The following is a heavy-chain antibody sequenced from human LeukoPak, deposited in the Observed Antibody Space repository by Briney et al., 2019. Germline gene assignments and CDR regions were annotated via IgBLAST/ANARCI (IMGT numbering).Heavy chain of an antibody. CDR2: ISSNGGST. V-gene: IGHV3-64*01. J-gene: IGHJ4*02. Sequence: PGGSLRLSCAASGFTFSSYAMHWVRQAPGKGLEYVSAISSNGGSTYYANSVEGRFTISRDNSKNTLYLQMGSLRAEDMAVYYCARAGRDGYSGYDFDYWGQGTLVTVSS. CDR1: GFTFSSYA. CDR3: ARAGRDGYSGYDFDY. D-gene: IGHD5-12*01.